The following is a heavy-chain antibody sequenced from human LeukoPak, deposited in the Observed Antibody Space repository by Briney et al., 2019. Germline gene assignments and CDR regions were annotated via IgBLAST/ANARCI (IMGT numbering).Heavy chain of an antibody. V-gene: IGHV3-11*06. Sequence: GGSLRLSCAASGFTFSDYYMSWIRQAPGKGLEWVSYISSSNTYTNYADSVKGRFTISRDNAKNSLFLQMYSLRDEDTTVYYCATYSGNYYDQFDVWGQGTLVTVSS. CDR2: ISSSNTYT. CDR3: ATYSGNYYDQFDV. CDR1: GFTFSDYY. D-gene: IGHD1-26*01. J-gene: IGHJ5*02.